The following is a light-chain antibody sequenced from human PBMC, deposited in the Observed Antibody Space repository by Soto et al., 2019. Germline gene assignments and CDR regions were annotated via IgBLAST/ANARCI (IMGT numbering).Light chain of an antibody. J-gene: IGKJ5*01. CDR1: QSISTW. CDR2: DAS. CDR3: QQLNSSPLA. Sequence: DIQMTQSPSTLSAAVGDRVTITCRASQSISTWLAWYQQKPGKAPNLLIYDASSLESGVPSRFSGSGSGTEFTLTISSLQPDDFATYYCQQLNSSPLAFGQGTRLEIK. V-gene: IGKV1-5*01.